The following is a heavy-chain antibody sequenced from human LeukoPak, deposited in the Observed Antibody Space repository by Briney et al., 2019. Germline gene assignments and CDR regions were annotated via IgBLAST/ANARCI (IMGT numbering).Heavy chain of an antibody. J-gene: IGHJ5*02. CDR3: ARTQQLVLRSPLDP. V-gene: IGHV1-8*03. Sequence: ASVKVSCKASGYNFINYDIHWVRQATGQGLEWMGWMNPYSGNTGYAQNFQGRISITRNTSISTAYMELSSLRSEDTAAYYCARTQQLVLRSPLDPWGQGTLVTVSS. D-gene: IGHD6-13*01. CDR2: MNPYSGNT. CDR1: GYNFINYD.